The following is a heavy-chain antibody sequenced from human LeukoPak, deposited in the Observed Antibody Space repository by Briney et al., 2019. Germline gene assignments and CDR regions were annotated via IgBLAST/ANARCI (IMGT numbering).Heavy chain of an antibody. CDR2: ISAYNGNT. Sequence: GASVKVSCKASGYTFTGYYMHWVRQAPGQGLEWMGWISAYNGNTNYAQKLQGRVTMTTDTSTSTAYMELRSLRSGDTAVYYCARAFKYYDILTGARYYYYGMDVWGQGTTVTVSS. D-gene: IGHD3-9*01. CDR1: GYTFTGYY. CDR3: ARAFKYYDILTGARYYYYGMDV. V-gene: IGHV1-18*04. J-gene: IGHJ6*02.